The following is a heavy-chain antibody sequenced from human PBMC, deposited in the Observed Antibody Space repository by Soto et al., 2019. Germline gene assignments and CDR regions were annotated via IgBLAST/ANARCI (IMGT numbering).Heavy chain of an antibody. Sequence: SETLSLTCTVSGGSISSYYWTWVRQPPGKGLEWIGYIYYTGSTNYNPSLKGRVTISLDTSKNQFSLKLSSVTAADTAVYYCARITMVRGVIITPFDYWGQGTLVTVSS. CDR3: ARITMVRGVIITPFDY. CDR1: GGSISSYY. CDR2: IYYTGST. J-gene: IGHJ4*02. D-gene: IGHD3-10*01. V-gene: IGHV4-59*08.